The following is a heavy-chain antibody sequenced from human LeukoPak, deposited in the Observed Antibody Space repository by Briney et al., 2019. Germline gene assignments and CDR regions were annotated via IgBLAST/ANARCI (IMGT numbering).Heavy chain of an antibody. V-gene: IGHV3-53*01. D-gene: IGHD3-22*01. CDR2: IYGGGST. CDR1: GFTVSSNF. CDR3: ARSTWLLDK. Sequence: GGSLRLSCAVSGFTVSSNFMSWVRQAPGKGLEWVSVIYGGGSTYYSDSVKGRFTISRDTSKNTVYLQMNSLRAEDTAVYYCARSTWLLDKWGQGTLVTVSS. J-gene: IGHJ4*02.